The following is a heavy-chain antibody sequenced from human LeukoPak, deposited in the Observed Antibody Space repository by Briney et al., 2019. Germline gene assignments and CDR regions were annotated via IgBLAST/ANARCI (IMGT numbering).Heavy chain of an antibody. CDR1: GFTFSSYE. D-gene: IGHD1-26*01. CDR3: ARVIIVGATGI. CDR2: ISSGGSTV. Sequence: GGSLRLSCAASGFTFSSYEMNWVRQAPGKGLEWVSYISSGGSTVHYADSVKGRFTISGDNAKNSLFLQMNSLTAEDTAVYYCARVIIVGATGIWGQGTMVTVSS. V-gene: IGHV3-48*03. J-gene: IGHJ3*02.